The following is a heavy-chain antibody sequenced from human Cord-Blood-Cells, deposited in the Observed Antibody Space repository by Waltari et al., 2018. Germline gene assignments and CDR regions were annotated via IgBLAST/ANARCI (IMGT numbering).Heavy chain of an antibody. V-gene: IGHV4-59*01. J-gene: IGHJ3*02. Sequence: QVQLQESGPGLVKPSETLSLTCTVSGGSISSYYWSWIRQPPGNGLEWIGYIYYSGSTNSNPALKSRVTISVDTSKNQFSLKLRSVTAADTAVYYCARGYWGLAPPGAFDIWGQGTMVTVSS. CDR1: GGSISSYY. CDR3: ARGYWGLAPPGAFDI. D-gene: IGHD7-27*01. CDR2: IYYSGST.